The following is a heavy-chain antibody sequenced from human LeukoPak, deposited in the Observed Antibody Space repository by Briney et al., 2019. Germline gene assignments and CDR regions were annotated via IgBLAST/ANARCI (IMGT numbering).Heavy chain of an antibody. CDR3: AKVLGRSGWQTDY. Sequence: GGSLRLSCAASGFTFSSYWMSWVRQAPGKGLEWVANIKQDGSEKYYVDSVKGRFTISRDNSKNTLYLQMDSLRAEDTAVYYCAKVLGRSGWQTDYWGQGTLVSVSS. V-gene: IGHV3-7*03. D-gene: IGHD6-19*01. CDR2: IKQDGSEK. J-gene: IGHJ4*02. CDR1: GFTFSSYW.